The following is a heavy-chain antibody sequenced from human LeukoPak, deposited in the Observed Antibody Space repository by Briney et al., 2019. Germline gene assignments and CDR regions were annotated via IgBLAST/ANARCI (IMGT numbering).Heavy chain of an antibody. Sequence: TGGSLRLSCAASGFTFSSYAMSWVRQAPGKGLEWVAVIWYDGSNKYYADSVKGRFTISRDNSKNTLYLQMNSLRAEDTAVYYCARDHPSTAFDPWGQGTLVTVSS. V-gene: IGHV3-33*08. CDR2: IWYDGSNK. J-gene: IGHJ5*02. CDR3: ARDHPSTAFDP. CDR1: GFTFSSYA.